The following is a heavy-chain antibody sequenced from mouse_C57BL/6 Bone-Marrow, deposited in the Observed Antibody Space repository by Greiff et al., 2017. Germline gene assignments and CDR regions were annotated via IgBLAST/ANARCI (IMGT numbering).Heavy chain of an antibody. CDR3: ARYYGNYVGAMDY. CDR2: IDPSDSYT. D-gene: IGHD2-1*01. V-gene: IGHV1-69*01. CDR1: GYTFTSYW. Sequence: QVQLQQPGAELVMPGASVKLSCKASGYTFTSYWMHWVKQRPGQGLEWIGEIDPSDSYTNYNQKFKGKSTLTVDKSSSTAYMQLSSLTSEDSAVYYCARYYGNYVGAMDYWGQGTSVTVSS. J-gene: IGHJ4*01.